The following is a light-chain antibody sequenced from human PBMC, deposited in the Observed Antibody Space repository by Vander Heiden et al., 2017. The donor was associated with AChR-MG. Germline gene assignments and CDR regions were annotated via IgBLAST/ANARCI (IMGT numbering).Light chain of an antibody. V-gene: IGKV1-39*01. CDR2: AAS. J-gene: IGKJ2*01. CDR1: QSISTY. Sequence: DIQMTQSPSSLSASVGDRVTITCRASQSISTYLNWYQQKPGKAPKLLIYAASSLQSGVPSRFSAYGSGTDFTLTISSLQPEDFAIYYCQQNDSAPMYTFGQGTKVEIK. CDR3: QQNDSAPMYT.